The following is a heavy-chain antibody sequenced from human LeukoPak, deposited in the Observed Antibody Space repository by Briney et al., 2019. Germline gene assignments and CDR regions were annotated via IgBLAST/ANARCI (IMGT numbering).Heavy chain of an antibody. CDR1: GFTFSSYG. Sequence: GGSLRLSCAASGFTFSSYGMHWVRQAPGKGLEWVAVISYDGSNKYYADSVKGRFTISRDNSKNTLYLQMNSLRAEDTAVYYCAKDAMATIEYDAFDIWGQGTMVTVSS. V-gene: IGHV3-30*18. J-gene: IGHJ3*02. D-gene: IGHD5-24*01. CDR2: ISYDGSNK. CDR3: AKDAMATIEYDAFDI.